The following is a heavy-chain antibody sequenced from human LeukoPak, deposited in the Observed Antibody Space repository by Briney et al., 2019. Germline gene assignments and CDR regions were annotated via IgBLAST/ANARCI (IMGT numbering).Heavy chain of an antibody. J-gene: IGHJ6*04. CDR1: GFTFSSYS. V-gene: IGHV3-30*02. D-gene: IGHD4-17*01. CDR2: IRYDGSNK. CDR3: AKGEPGYGGIYV. Sequence: HPGGSLRLSCAASGFTFSSYSMNWVRQAPAKGLGGGAFIRYDGSNKYYADSVKGRFTISRDNSKNTLYLQMNSLRAEDTAVYYCAKGEPGYGGIYVWGKGTTVTISS.